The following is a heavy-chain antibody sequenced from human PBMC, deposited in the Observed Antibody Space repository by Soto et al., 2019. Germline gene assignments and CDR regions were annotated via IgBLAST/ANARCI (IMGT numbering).Heavy chain of an antibody. Sequence: EVQLVESGGGLVKPGGSLRLSCAASGFTFSSYSMNWVRQAPGKGLEWVSSISSSSSYIYYADSVKGRFTISRDNAKNSLSLEMNSLRVENTAVYYCARAWYNCNYKCDFRGQGTLVTVSS. CDR2: ISSSSSYI. CDR1: GFTFSSYS. J-gene: IGHJ4*02. D-gene: IGHD1-7*01. CDR3: ARAWYNCNYKCDF. V-gene: IGHV3-21*01.